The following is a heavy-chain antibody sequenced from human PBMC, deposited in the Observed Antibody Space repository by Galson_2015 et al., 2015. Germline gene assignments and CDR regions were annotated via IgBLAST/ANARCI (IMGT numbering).Heavy chain of an antibody. CDR1: GFTFTSST. CDR3: AAEVLKTGDLDS. D-gene: IGHD7-27*01. J-gene: IGHJ4*02. Sequence: SVKVSCKASGFTFTSSTVQWVRQARGQRLEWIGGIGVGSGDTNYAQNFQERLTITRDMSTSTAYMELSSLRSEDTAVYYCAAEVLKTGDLDSWGQGTLVSVSS. V-gene: IGHV1-58*01. CDR2: IGVGSGDT.